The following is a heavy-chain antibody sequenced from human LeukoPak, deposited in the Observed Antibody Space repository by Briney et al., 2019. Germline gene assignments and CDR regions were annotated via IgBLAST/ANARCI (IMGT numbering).Heavy chain of an antibody. CDR2: ISSSSSYI. V-gene: IGHV3-21*01. CDR3: ARALLLARSTVTTRDRYFDY. J-gene: IGHJ4*02. CDR1: GFTFSSYS. Sequence: GGSLRLSCAASGFTFSSYSMNWVRQAPGRGPEWVSSISSSSSYIYYADSVKGRFTISRDNAKNSLYLQMNSLRAEDTAVYYCARALLLARSTVTTRDRYFDYWGQGTLVTVSS. D-gene: IGHD4-17*01.